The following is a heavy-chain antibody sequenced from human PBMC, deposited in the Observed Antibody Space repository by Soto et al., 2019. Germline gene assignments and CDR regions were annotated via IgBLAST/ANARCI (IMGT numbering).Heavy chain of an antibody. CDR1: GFTFNKYA. CDR3: APTRYDYGDDAVGY. J-gene: IGHJ4*01. V-gene: IGHV3-23*04. D-gene: IGHD4-17*01. Sequence: EVQLVESGGGLVKPGGSLRLSCAASGFTFNKYAMTWVRQAPGKGLEWVSSISGSSSTTYYADSVKGRFTISRDNSKNTVYLHMNTLSTEDTAVYYCAPTRYDYGDDAVGYWGQGTLVTVSS. CDR2: ISGSSSTT.